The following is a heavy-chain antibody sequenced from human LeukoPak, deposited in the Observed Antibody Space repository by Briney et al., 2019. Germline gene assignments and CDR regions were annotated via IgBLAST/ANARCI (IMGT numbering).Heavy chain of an antibody. CDR1: GFTFNNYA. Sequence: AGGSLRLSCAASGFTFNNYAMCWVRQAPGKGLEWVSIISSGGGSTYYADSVKGRFTISRDNSKNTLYLQMNSLRAEDTAVYYCAKDGTYSSSDEFDYWGQGTLVTVSS. CDR3: AKDGTYSSSDEFDY. CDR2: ISSGGGST. V-gene: IGHV3-23*01. J-gene: IGHJ4*02. D-gene: IGHD6-6*01.